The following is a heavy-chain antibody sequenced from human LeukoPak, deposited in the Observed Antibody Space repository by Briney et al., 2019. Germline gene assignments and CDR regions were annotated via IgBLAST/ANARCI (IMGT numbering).Heavy chain of an antibody. CDR2: INPDGRDT. V-gene: IGHV3-7*01. CDR1: GFTFSDYA. J-gene: IGHJ1*01. D-gene: IGHD2-21*02. Sequence: GGSLRLSCAASGFTFSDYAMSWVRQAPGKGLEWVAHINPDGRDTYYVDSVKGRFTISRDNAQNSMYLQMNSLRVEDTAVYYCTSCGDTTAEYFQRWGQGTLVTVSS. CDR3: TSCGDTTAEYFQR.